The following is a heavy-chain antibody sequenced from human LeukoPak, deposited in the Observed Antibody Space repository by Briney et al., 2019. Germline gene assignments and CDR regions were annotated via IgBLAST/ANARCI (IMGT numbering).Heavy chain of an antibody. V-gene: IGHV4-39*01. CDR2: IYYSGST. CDR1: GGSISSSSYY. D-gene: IGHD2-2*01. CDR3: ATQIPRYCSSTSCPSYYFDY. J-gene: IGHJ4*02. Sequence: SETLSLTCTVSGGSISSSSYYWGWIRQLPGKGLEWIGSIYYSGSTYYNPSLKSRVTISVDTSKNQFSLKLSSVTAADTAVYYCATQIPRYCSSTSCPSYYFDYWGQGTLVTVSS.